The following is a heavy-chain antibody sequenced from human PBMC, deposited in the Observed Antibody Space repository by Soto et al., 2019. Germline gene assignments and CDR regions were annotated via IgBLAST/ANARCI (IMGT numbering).Heavy chain of an antibody. Sequence: GGSLRLSCAASGFTFTSYGMHWVRQAPGKGLEWVAVIWYDGSNKYYADSVKGRFTISRDNSKNTLYLQMNSLRAEDTAVYYCARDRRDDFLRGYYYYFDYWGQGPLVTVSS. J-gene: IGHJ4*02. CDR1: GFTFTSYG. CDR2: IWYDGSNK. V-gene: IGHV3-33*01. CDR3: ARDRRDDFLRGYYYYFDY. D-gene: IGHD3-3*01.